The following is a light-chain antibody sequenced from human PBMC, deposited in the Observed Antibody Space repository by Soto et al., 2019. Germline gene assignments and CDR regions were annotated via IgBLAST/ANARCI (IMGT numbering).Light chain of an antibody. Sequence: QPLLTLPRSVSGTPRKSFPISSTGTTSDSGSYNSVSWYQQHPGKAPKLLIYDVNKRPSGVPDRFSPSKSGNTASLTISGLQAEDEADYYCCSYAAIYTYVFGSGTKVTGL. J-gene: IGLJ1*01. V-gene: IGLV2-11*01. CDR1: TSDSGSYNS. CDR3: CSYAAIYTYV. CDR2: DVN.